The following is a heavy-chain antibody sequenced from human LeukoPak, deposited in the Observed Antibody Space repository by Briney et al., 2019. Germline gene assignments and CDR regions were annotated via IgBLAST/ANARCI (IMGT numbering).Heavy chain of an antibody. D-gene: IGHD3-22*01. J-gene: IGHJ4*02. CDR2: IWYDGSNK. Sequence: GRSLRLSCAASGFTFSSYGIHWVRQAPGKGLELVEVIWYDGSNKYYADSVKRRFTISRDNSKNTLYLQMNSLRAEDTAVYYCAREAFTYYDSSGYSFDYWGQGTLVTVSS. CDR3: AREAFTYYDSSGYSFDY. CDR1: GFTFSSYG. V-gene: IGHV3-33*01.